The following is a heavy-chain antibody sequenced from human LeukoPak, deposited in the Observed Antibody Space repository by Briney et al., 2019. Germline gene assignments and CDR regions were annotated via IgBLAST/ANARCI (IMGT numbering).Heavy chain of an antibody. Sequence: GGSLRLSCAASGLTVSSNYMSWVRQTPEKGLEWVSILYSGGSAYYPDSLNGRFTISRDNAKNTLYLQMNSLRAEDTAVYYCARHLNYYLDYWGQGTLVTVSS. CDR1: GLTVSSNY. J-gene: IGHJ4*02. D-gene: IGHD3-10*01. CDR2: LYSGGSA. V-gene: IGHV3-66*04. CDR3: ARHLNYYLDY.